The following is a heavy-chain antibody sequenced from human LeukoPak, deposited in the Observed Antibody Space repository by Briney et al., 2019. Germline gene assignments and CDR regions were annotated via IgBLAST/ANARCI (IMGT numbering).Heavy chain of an antibody. CDR1: GYTFTSYY. CDR2: INPSGGST. V-gene: IGHV1-46*01. CDR3: AQSPGIAVPPESC. D-gene: IGHD6-19*01. J-gene: IGHJ4*02. Sequence: ASVKVSCKASGYTFTSYYMHWVRQAPGQGLEWMGIINPSGGSTSYAQKFQGRVTMTTDTSTSTAYMELRSLRSDDTAVYYCAQSPGIAVPPESCWGQGTLVTVSS.